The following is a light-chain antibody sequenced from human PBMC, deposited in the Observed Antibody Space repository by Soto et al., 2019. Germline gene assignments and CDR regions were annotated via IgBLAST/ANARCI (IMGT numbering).Light chain of an antibody. Sequence: LTQPASVSGSPGQSITISCTGTSSDVGGHNDVSWYQQHPGKAPKLLIYAVSNRPSGVSNRFSGSKSGNTASLTISGLHAEDEADYYCCSYTSDITPYVFGTGTKVTVL. V-gene: IGLV2-14*01. CDR2: AVS. J-gene: IGLJ1*01. CDR1: SSDVGGHND. CDR3: CSYTSDITPYV.